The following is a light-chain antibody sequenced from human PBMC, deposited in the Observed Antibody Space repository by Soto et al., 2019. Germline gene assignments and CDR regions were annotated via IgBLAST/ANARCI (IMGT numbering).Light chain of an antibody. CDR3: QQGSNWYT. CDR1: QSVDRY. V-gene: IGKV3-11*01. Sequence: EIVLTQSPATLSLSPGDRATLSCRASQSVDRYLAWYQEKPGQAPKLLIYDTSDRTTGIPDRFSGSGSGTDFTLTLSSLEPEDFAVYYSQQGSNWYTFGQGTKLEIK. J-gene: IGKJ2*01. CDR2: DTS.